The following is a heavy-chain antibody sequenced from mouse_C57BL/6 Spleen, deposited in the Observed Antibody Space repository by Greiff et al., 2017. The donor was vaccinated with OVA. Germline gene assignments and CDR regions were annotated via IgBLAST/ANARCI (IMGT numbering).Heavy chain of an antibody. V-gene: IGHV5-9-1*02. J-gene: IGHJ2*01. CDR2: ISSGGDYI. D-gene: IGHD4-1*01. CDR3: TRDRLGGEYYFDY. CDR1: GFTFSSYA. Sequence: EVKLQESGEGLVKPGGSLKLSCAASGFTFSSYAMSWVRQTPEKRLEWVAYISSGGDYIYYADTVKGRFTISRDNARNTLYLQMSSLKSEDTAMYYCTRDRLGGEYYFDYWGQGTTLTVSS.